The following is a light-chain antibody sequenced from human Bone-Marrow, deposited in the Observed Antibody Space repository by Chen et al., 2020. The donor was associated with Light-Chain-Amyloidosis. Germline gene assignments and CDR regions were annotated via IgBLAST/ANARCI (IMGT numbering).Light chain of an antibody. CDR1: ALPKRY. Sequence: SYELPQPPSVSVSPGQTARITCSGDALPKRYAYWYQQKSGQAPVLVIYEDSKRPSGIPERFSGSSSETMATLTISGAQVEEVADYYCFSSDSSNRHRVFGGGTKLTVL. CDR2: EDS. CDR3: FSSDSSNRHRV. V-gene: IGLV3-10*01. J-gene: IGLJ3*02.